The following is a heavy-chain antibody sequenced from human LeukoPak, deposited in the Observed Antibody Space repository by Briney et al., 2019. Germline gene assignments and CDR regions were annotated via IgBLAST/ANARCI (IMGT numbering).Heavy chain of an antibody. D-gene: IGHD3-10*01. CDR2: IFASGTT. V-gene: IGHV4-4*07. CDR3: ARGRAPRGEKSSFAS. Sequence: SGTLSLTCTVSGASINSDYWTWVRQVAGKGLEWIGRIFASGTTNYNPYLTSRVTMSVDTSKNQFSLDLTSVTAADTGVYYCARGRAPRGEKSSFASWGQGTLVTVSS. J-gene: IGHJ4*02. CDR1: GASINSDY.